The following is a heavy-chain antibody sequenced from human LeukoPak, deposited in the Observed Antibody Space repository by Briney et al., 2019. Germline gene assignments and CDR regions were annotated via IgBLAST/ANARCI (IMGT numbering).Heavy chain of an antibody. D-gene: IGHD2-21*01. CDR2: IKQDGTSK. J-gene: IGHJ4*02. CDR1: GFTFSRSW. V-gene: IGHV3-7*02. Sequence: GGSLRLSCAASGFTFSRSWMGWVRQAPGKGLEWVANIKQDGTSKYYVDSVMGRFTISRDNAEDSVYLQMNSLSAGDTAVYYCARHGDYCFDLWGPGTRVTVSS. CDR3: ARHGDYCFDL.